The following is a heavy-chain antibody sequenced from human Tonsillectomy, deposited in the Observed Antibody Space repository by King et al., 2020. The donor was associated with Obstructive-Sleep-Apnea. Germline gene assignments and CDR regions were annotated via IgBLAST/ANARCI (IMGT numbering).Heavy chain of an antibody. D-gene: IGHD1-26*01. CDR3: ASVGATKDSFDY. V-gene: IGHV4-59*08. CDR1: GGSISSYY. CDR2: IYYSGST. J-gene: IGHJ4*02. Sequence: VQLQESGPGLVKPSETLSLTCTVSGGSISSYYWSWIRQPPGKGLEWIGYIYYSGSTNYNPSLKSRVTISVDTSKNQFSLKLSSVTAAATAVYYCASVGATKDSFDYWGQGTLVTVSS.